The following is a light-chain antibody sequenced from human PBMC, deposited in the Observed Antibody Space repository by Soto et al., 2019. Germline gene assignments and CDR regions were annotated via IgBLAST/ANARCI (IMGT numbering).Light chain of an antibody. CDR2: DNN. CDR3: GTWDSSPSAYV. V-gene: IGLV1-51*01. Sequence: VLTQPPSVSAAPGQKVTISCSGSSSNIGNNYVSWYQQLPGTAPKLLIYDNNKRPSGIPDRFSGSKSGTSATLGITGLQTGVEANYYCGTWDSSPSAYVFGTGTKVTVL. J-gene: IGLJ1*01. CDR1: SSNIGNNY.